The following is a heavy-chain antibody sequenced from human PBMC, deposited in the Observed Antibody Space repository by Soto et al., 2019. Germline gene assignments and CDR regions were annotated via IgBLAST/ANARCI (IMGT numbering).Heavy chain of an antibody. V-gene: IGHV1-8*01. Sequence: ASVKVSSKASGYTFTTYDVNWVRQATGQGLEWMGWMNPNSGNAGYAQKFQGRVIMTRNASISTAYIELSSLRSEDTAVYYCARAIRREQQLRRALDCWGQGTLVTVSS. J-gene: IGHJ4*02. CDR3: ARAIRREQQLRRALDC. CDR2: MNPNSGNA. CDR1: GYTFTTYD. D-gene: IGHD6-13*01.